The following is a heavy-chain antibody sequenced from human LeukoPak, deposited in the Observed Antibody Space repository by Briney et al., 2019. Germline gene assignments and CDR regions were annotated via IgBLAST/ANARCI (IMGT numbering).Heavy chain of an antibody. V-gene: IGHV3-7*01. CDR1: GFTFSDYW. CDR3: TREEV. J-gene: IGHJ6*02. Sequence: GGSLRLPCGGSGFTFSDYWMSWVRQTPGRGLEWVANIKPDGGERYYVDSVKGRFTISRGNAKNSLFLQMNNLRAEDTAVYYCTREEVWGQGTTVTVS. CDR2: IKPDGGER.